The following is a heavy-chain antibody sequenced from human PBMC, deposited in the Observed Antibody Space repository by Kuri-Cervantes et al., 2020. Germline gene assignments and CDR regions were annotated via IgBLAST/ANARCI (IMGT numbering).Heavy chain of an antibody. CDR3: ATSPRQAVAVLIYFDY. V-gene: IGHV1-2*02. D-gene: IGHD6-19*01. Sequence: ASVKVSCKASGYTFTGYYMHWVRQAPGQGLEWMGWINPNSGGTNYAQKFQGRVTMTRDTSISTAYMELSRLRSDDTDVYYCATSPRQAVAVLIYFDYWGQGTLVTVSS. J-gene: IGHJ4*02. CDR2: INPNSGGT. CDR1: GYTFTGYY.